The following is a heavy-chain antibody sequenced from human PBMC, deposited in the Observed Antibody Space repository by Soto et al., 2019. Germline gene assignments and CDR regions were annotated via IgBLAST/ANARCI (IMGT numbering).Heavy chain of an antibody. V-gene: IGHV4-31*03. D-gene: IGHD5-12*01. J-gene: IGHJ4*02. CDR2: IYYSGNT. CDR1: GGSISSGGYY. CDR3: AREHGYSGLDRTHRNDY. Sequence: QVQLQESGPGLVKPSQTLSLTCTVSGGSISSGGYYWNWIRQHPGKGLEWIGYIYYSGNTYYNPSIRRRVTISVDTSKNQCSLKVSSVTDAEKAVYYCAREHGYSGLDRTHRNDYWGPGKMVNVS.